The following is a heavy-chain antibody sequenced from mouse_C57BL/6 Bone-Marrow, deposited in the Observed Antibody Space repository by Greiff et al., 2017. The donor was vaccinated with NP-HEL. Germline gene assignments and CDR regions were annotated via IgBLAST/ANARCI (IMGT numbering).Heavy chain of an antibody. CDR2: ILPGRGST. Sequence: QVQLQQSGAELMKPGASVKLSCTATGYTFTGYWIEWVKQRPGHGLEWIGAILPGRGSTNYNEKFKGKATFTADTSSNTAYMQLSSLTTEDSAIYYCARDDYDGAWFAYWGQGTLVTVSA. D-gene: IGHD2-4*01. V-gene: IGHV1-9*01. CDR1: GYTFTGYW. J-gene: IGHJ3*01. CDR3: ARDDYDGAWFAY.